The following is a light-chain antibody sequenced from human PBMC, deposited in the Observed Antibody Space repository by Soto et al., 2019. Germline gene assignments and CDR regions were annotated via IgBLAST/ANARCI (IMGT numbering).Light chain of an antibody. V-gene: IGLV2-14*01. CDR1: SSAVGGYDY. Sequence: QSALTQPASVSWSPGQSITISCTGTSSAVGGYDYVSWYQLHPGKAPKLMVFEDNNRPSGVSHRFSGSKSGNTASLTISGLQAEAEADYYCTSYTNRIPFAYALGTGTTV. J-gene: IGLJ1*01. CDR3: TSYTNRIPFAYA. CDR2: EDN.